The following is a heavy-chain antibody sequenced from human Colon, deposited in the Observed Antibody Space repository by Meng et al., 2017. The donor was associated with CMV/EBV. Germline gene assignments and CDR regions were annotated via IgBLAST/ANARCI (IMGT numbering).Heavy chain of an antibody. CDR3: ATDYGDYYFDR. D-gene: IGHD4-17*01. J-gene: IGHJ4*02. V-gene: IGHV4-39*07. Sequence: QLLLQGAGRGLVKSSEPLSLTCTVSGGSISSSTYYWCLSRQTPGKGLEWIGNIYYSGYTYYTPSLKSRITISVDTSKNQFSLKLTSVTAADTAVYYCATDYGDYYFDRWGQGTLVTVSS. CDR1: GGSISSSTYY. CDR2: IYYSGYT.